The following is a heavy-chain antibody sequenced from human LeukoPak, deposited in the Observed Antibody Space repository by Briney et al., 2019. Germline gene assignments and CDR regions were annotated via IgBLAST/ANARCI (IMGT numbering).Heavy chain of an antibody. CDR2: IIPIFGTA. CDR1: GCTFSSYA. D-gene: IGHD3-9*01. V-gene: IGHV1-69*01. J-gene: IGHJ4*02. CDR3: ARDYYDILTGYYNPSGNDY. Sequence: SVKVSCKASGCTFSSYAISWVRQAPGQGLEWMGGIIPIFGTANYAQKFQGRVTITADESTSTAYMELSSLRSEDTAVYYCARDYYDILTGYYNPSGNDYWGQGTLVTVSS.